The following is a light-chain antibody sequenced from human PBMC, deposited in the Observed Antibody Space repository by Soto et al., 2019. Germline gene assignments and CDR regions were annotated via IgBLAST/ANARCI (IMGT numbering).Light chain of an antibody. CDR3: QKCKVAPLT. V-gene: IGKV1-27*01. Sequence: DIQMTQSPSSLSAFVGDRVTITCRASQDIGNFLAWYQQKPGKVPKLLIYAASTLQSGVPSRFSGSGSGTDFTLTISSLQPEDVATYSCQKCKVAPLTFCRGTKVEIK. J-gene: IGKJ4*01. CDR1: QDIGNF. CDR2: AAS.